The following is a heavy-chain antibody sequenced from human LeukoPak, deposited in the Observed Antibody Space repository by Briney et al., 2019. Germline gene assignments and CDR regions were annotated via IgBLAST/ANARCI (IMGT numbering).Heavy chain of an antibody. V-gene: IGHV4-59*08. J-gene: IGHJ4*02. CDR3: ARQDSSGYYYDY. CDR1: GGSISSYY. Sequence: SETLSLTCTVSGGSISSYYWSWIRQPPGKGLEWIGYIYYSGSTNYNPSLKSRVTISVDTSKNQLSLKLSSVTAADTAVYYCARQDSSGYYYDYWGQGTLVTVSS. CDR2: IYYSGST. D-gene: IGHD3-22*01.